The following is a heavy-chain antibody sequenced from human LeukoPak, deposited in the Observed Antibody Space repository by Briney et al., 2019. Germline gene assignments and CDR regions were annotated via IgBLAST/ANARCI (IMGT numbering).Heavy chain of an antibody. D-gene: IGHD6-6*01. CDR2: IIPIFGTA. V-gene: IGHV1-69*05. J-gene: IGHJ4*02. Sequence: ASVKVSCKASGGTFSSYAISWVRQAPGQGLEWMGGIIPIFGTANYAQKFQGRVTITTDESTSTAYMELSSLRSEDTAVYYCARGEAAPQGFDYWGQGTLVTVSS. CDR3: ARGEAAPQGFDY. CDR1: GGTFSSYA.